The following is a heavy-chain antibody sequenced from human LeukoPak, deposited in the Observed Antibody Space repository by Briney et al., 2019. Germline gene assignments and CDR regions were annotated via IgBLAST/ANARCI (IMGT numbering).Heavy chain of an antibody. Sequence: PGGSLRLSCAASGFTVSSNYMSWVRQAPGKGLEWVSVIYSGGSTYYADSVKGRFTISRDNSKNTLYLQMNSLRAEDTAVYYCARDTGYSSGWDYYYYYYGMDVWGQGTTVTVSS. V-gene: IGHV3-53*05. CDR3: ARDTGYSSGWDYYYYYYGMDV. D-gene: IGHD6-19*01. J-gene: IGHJ6*02. CDR2: IYSGGST. CDR1: GFTVSSNY.